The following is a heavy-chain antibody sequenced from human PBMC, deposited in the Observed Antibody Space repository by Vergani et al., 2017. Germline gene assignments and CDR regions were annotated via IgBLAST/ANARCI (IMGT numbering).Heavy chain of an antibody. CDR1: GFRFSSYG. J-gene: IGHJ6*03. CDR2: VSTGTKSQ. CDR3: ARYLGARDSYYYYYMDV. V-gene: IGHV3-48*01. Sequence: VQLVESGGGVVQPGRSLRLSCAASGFRFSSYGMNWVRQAPGKGLEWVSFVSTGTKSQSYAESVKGRFTISRDSAKNSLYLQMDSLRAEDTAVYYCARYLGARDSYYYYYMDVWGKGTTVTVSS. D-gene: IGHD1-26*01.